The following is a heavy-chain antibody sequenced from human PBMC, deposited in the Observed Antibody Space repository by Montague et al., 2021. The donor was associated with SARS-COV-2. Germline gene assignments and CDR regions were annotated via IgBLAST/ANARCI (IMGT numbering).Heavy chain of an antibody. CDR3: ARTTALAASADGLDV. CDR2: TYYRSKWFN. Sequence: CAISGDSVSSNRASWNWIRQSPSRGLEWLGRTYYRSKWFNDYSVSVSSRITIDPDTSKNVFSLHLRSVTPEDTAVYYYARTTALAASADGLDVRGPGTLISVSS. CDR1: GDSVSSNRAS. V-gene: IGHV6-1*01. D-gene: IGHD1-1*01. J-gene: IGHJ3*01.